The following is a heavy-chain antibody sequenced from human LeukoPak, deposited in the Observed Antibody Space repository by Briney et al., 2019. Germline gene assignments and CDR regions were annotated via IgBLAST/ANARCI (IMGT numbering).Heavy chain of an antibody. CDR2: ISSSSSTI. CDR3: ARSPYYYDSSEYYFDY. J-gene: IGHJ4*02. CDR1: GFTFSSYS. Sequence: GGSLRLSCAASGFTFSSYSMNWVRQAPGKGLEWVSYISSSSSTIYYADSVKGRFTISRDNAKNSLYLQMNSLRAEDTAVYHCARSPYYYDSSEYYFDYWGQGTLVTVSS. V-gene: IGHV3-48*01. D-gene: IGHD3-22*01.